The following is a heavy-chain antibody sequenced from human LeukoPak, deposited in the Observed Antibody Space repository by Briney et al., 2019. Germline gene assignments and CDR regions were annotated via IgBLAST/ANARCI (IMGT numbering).Heavy chain of an antibody. J-gene: IGHJ3*01. CDR1: GFSFGSYA. V-gene: IGHV3-23*01. CDR2: ISGSGMLT. D-gene: IGHD3-22*01. Sequence: GSLRLSCATSGFSFGSYAMSWVRQAPGKGLEWVSSISGSGMLTYYADSVRGRFTISRDNSKNTLYLQMSSLRAEDTATFYCAKYYYDSGGRGNDAFDVWGQGTLVTVSS. CDR3: AKYYYDSGGRGNDAFDV.